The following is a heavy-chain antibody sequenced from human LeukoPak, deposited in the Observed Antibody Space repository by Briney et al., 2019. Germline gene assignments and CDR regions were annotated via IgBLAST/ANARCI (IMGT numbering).Heavy chain of an antibody. CDR2: MNPNSANT. V-gene: IGHV1-8*01. CDR1: GYTFTSYD. Sequence: GASVKVSCKASGYTFTSYDTNWVRQAPGQGLEWMGWMNPNSANTGYAQKFQGRVTMTRNTSISTAYMELSSLRSEDTAVYYCARVPSGGNKFDPWGQGTLVTVSS. CDR3: ARVPSGGNKFDP. J-gene: IGHJ5*02. D-gene: IGHD6-25*01.